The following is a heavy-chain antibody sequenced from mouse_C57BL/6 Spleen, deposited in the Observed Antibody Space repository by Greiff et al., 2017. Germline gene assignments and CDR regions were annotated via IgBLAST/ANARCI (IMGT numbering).Heavy chain of an antibody. D-gene: IGHD1-1*01. CDR1: GFNIKDYY. J-gene: IGHJ1*03. V-gene: IGHV14-2*01. CDR3: AREGVITTVVAHWYFDV. CDR2: IDPEDGET. Sequence: EVQLQESGAELVKPGASVKLSCTASGFNIKDYYMHWVKQRTEQGLEWIGRIDPEDGETKYAPKFQGKDTITADTSSNTAYLQLSSLTSEDTAVYYCAREGVITTVVAHWYFDVWGTGTTVTVSS.